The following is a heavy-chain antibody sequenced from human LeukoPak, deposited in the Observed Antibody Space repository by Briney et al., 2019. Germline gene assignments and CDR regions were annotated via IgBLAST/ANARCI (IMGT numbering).Heavy chain of an antibody. CDR2: INHSGST. Sequence: PSETLSLTCAVYGGSFSGYYWSWIRQPPGKGLEWIGEINHSGSTNYNPSLKSRVTISVDTSKNQFSLKLSSVTAADTAVYYCARGGIAAAGTEYFQHWGQGTLVTVS. V-gene: IGHV4-34*01. J-gene: IGHJ1*01. CDR3: ARGGIAAAGTEYFQH. CDR1: GGSFSGYY. D-gene: IGHD6-13*01.